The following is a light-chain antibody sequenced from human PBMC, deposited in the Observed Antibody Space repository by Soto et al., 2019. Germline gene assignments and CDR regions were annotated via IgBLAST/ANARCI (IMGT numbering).Light chain of an antibody. J-gene: IGKJ3*01. Sequence: EFVLTQSPATLSLSPGERATLSCRASQGISKYLAWYQQKPGQAPRLLIYDASNRATGIPARFSGSGSGTDFTLTISSLEPEDSAVYYCQQRINWPPTFGPGTKVDIK. CDR3: QQRINWPPT. CDR2: DAS. V-gene: IGKV3-11*01. CDR1: QGISKY.